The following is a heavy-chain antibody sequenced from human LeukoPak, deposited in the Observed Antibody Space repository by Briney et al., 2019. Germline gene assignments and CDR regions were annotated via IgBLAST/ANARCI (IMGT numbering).Heavy chain of an antibody. V-gene: IGHV4-4*07. D-gene: IGHD1/OR15-1a*01. CDR1: GASIRDHY. CDR3: ARDMNRNGFYHGFEY. J-gene: IGHJ4*02. Sequence: PSETLSLTCTVFGASIRDHYWSWIRQPVGKRPEWIGRIYTDGTTHYNPSLESRVTISRDKSKNQFSVRLTSVTGADTAVYSCARDMNRNGFYHGFEYWSRGTLVTVSS. CDR2: IYTDGTT.